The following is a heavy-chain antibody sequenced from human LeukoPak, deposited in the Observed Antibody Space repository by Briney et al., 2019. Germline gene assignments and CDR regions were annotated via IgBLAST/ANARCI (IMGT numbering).Heavy chain of an antibody. J-gene: IGHJ4*02. V-gene: IGHV4-61*01. CDR2: IYYSGST. CDR3: AREDTAMVSDY. CDR1: GGSVSSGSYY. D-gene: IGHD5-18*01. Sequence: SETLSLTCTVSGGSVSSGSYYWSWIRQPPGKGLEWIGYIYYSGSTNYNPSLKSRVTISVDTSKNQFSLKLSSVTAADTAVYYCAREDTAMVSDYWGQGTLVTVSS.